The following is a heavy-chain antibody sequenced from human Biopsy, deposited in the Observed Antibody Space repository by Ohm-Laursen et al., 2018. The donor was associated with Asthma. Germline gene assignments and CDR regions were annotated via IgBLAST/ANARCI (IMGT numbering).Heavy chain of an antibody. CDR3: ARDFGCGSYLVGTTFDY. CDR2: IFFDGSNK. D-gene: IGHD1-26*01. V-gene: IGHV3-30-3*01. CDR1: GFTFHNYV. J-gene: IGHJ4*02. Sequence: SLRLSCTASGFTFHNYVMHWVRQAPGKGLEWVAGIFFDGSNKYYADSVKGRFTISRDNSKDTLYLQVNSLRAEDSAVYYCARDFGCGSYLVGTTFDYWGQGALVTVSS.